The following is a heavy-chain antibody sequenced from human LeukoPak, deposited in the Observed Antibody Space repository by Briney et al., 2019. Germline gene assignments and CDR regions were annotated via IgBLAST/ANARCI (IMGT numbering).Heavy chain of an antibody. CDR1: GGTFSSYA. CDR2: IIPILGIA. J-gene: IGHJ4*02. Sequence: SVKVSCKASGGTFSSYAISWVRQAPGQGLEWMGRIIPILGIANYAQKFQGRVTITADKSTSTAYMELSSLRSEDTAVYYCARAKAAAGTSPLGYWGQGTLVTVSS. V-gene: IGHV1-69*04. D-gene: IGHD6-13*01. CDR3: ARAKAAAGTSPLGY.